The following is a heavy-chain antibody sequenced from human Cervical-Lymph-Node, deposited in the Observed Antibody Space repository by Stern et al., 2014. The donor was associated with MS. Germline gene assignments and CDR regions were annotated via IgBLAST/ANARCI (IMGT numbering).Heavy chain of an antibody. CDR3: AREEDSYDILTGYLSRYFDL. CDR1: GFTFSSYS. V-gene: IGHV3-21*01. CDR2: ISSSRSYI. D-gene: IGHD3-9*01. J-gene: IGHJ2*01. Sequence: VQLVQSGGGLVKPGGSLRLSCAASGFTFSSYSMNWVRQAPGKGLEWVSSISSSRSYIYYADSVKGRFTISRDNAKNSLYLQMNSLRAEDTAVYYCAREEDSYDILTGYLSRYFDLWGRGTLVTVSS.